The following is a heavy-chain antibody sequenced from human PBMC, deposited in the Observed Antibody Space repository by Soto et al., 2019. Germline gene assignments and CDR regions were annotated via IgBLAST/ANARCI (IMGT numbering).Heavy chain of an antibody. CDR3: ARDLVVRGVITYYYYGMDV. CDR2: IYSGGST. J-gene: IGHJ6*02. D-gene: IGHD3-10*01. Sequence: WSLRLSCAASVSTVSSNYMSWVRQAPGKGLGWVSVIYSGGSTYYADSVKGRFTISRDNSKNTLYLQMNSLRAEDTAVYYCARDLVVRGVITYYYYGMDVWGQGTTVTVSS. V-gene: IGHV3-53*01. CDR1: VSTVSSNY.